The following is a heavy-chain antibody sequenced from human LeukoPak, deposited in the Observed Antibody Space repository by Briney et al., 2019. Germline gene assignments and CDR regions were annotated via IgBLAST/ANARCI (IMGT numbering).Heavy chain of an antibody. V-gene: IGHV1-46*01. D-gene: IGHD4-17*01. CDR3: ASSDYGDPGWYYYYGMDV. Sequence: GASVKVSCKASGYTFTSYYMHWVRQAPGQGLEWMGIIDPSGGSTSYAQKFQGRVTMTRDTSTSTVYMELSSLRSDDTAVYYCASSDYGDPGWYYYYGMDVWGQGTTVTVSS. CDR2: IDPSGGST. J-gene: IGHJ6*02. CDR1: GYTFTSYY.